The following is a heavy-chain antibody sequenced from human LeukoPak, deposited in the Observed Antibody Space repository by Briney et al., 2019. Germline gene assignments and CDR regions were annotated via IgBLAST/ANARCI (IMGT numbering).Heavy chain of an antibody. CDR2: IYSGGST. CDR3: ARGRGQWLLRGFDY. Sequence: GGSLRLSCAASGFTVSSNYMSWVRQAPGKGLEWVSVIYSGGSTYYADSVKGRFTISRDNSKNTLYLQMNSLRAEDTAVYYCARGRGQWLLRGFDYWGQGTLVTVSS. V-gene: IGHV3-53*01. J-gene: IGHJ4*02. CDR1: GFTVSSNY. D-gene: IGHD6-19*01.